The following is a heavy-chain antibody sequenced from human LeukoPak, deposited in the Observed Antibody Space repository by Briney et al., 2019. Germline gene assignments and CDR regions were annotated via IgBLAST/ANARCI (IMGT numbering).Heavy chain of an antibody. CDR1: GGTFSSYA. V-gene: IGHV1-69*13. Sequence: GASVKVSCKASGGTFSSYAISWVRQAPGQGLEWMGGIIPIFGTANYAQRFQGRVTITADESTSTAYMELSSLRSEDTAVYYCARGGPVRGVIPPYYFDYWGQGTLVTVSS. CDR3: ARGGPVRGVIPPYYFDY. CDR2: IIPIFGTA. J-gene: IGHJ4*02. D-gene: IGHD3-10*01.